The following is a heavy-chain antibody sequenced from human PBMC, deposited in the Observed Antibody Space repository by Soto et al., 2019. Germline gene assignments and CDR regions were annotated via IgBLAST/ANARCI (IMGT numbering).Heavy chain of an antibody. D-gene: IGHD2-15*01. CDR2: INPNSGGT. CDR3: ARGMVIAATPFDY. Sequence: ASVKVSCKASGYTFTGYYMHWVRQAPGQGLEWMGWINPNSGGTNYAQKFQGWVTMTRDTSISTAYMELSRLRSDDTAVYYCARGMVIAATPFDYWGQGTLVTVSS. J-gene: IGHJ4*02. CDR1: GYTFTGYY. V-gene: IGHV1-2*04.